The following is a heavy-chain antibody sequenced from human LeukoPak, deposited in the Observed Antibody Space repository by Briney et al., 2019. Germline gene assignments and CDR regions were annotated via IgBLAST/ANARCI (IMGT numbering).Heavy chain of an antibody. D-gene: IGHD3-10*01. CDR2: ISAYNGNT. J-gene: IGHJ4*02. CDR1: GYTFTSYG. Sequence: GASVKVSCKASGYTFTSYGISWVRQALGQGLEWMGWISAYNGNTNYAQKLQGRVTMTTDTSTSTAYMELRSLRSDDTAVYYCARRCNRLTMVRGVMTGENDYWGQGTLVTVSS. CDR3: ARRCNRLTMVRGVMTGENDY. V-gene: IGHV1-18*01.